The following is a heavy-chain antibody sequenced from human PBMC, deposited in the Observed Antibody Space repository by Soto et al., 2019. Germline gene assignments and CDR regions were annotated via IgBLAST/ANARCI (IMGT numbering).Heavy chain of an antibody. D-gene: IGHD3-10*01. J-gene: IGHJ4*01. V-gene: IGHV1-3*04. CDR2: ITTGNGDT. Sequence: QVQLEQSGAEVKKPGASVKVSCKTFGYIFSSYHMHWVRQAPGQSPEWMGYITTGNGDTEYSQKFQGRVTIASDTSASTVYGDLSSLRSEDTDVYYCAREDGGGPLDYWGQGTLVTVSS. CDR1: GYIFSSYH. CDR3: AREDGGGPLDY.